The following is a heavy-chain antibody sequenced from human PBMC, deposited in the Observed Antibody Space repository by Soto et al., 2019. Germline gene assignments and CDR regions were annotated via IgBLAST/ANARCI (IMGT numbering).Heavy chain of an antibody. Sequence: SETLSLTCIVSGDSVSSGGYDWTWIRQPPGKGLEWIAFINSRGTTNYSPSLRSRATISLDTSRNQFSLKLSSVTDADTALYYCARVGWAGDSWAQGTLVTVSS. CDR1: GDSVSSGGYD. V-gene: IGHV4-61*08. CDR3: ARVGWAGDS. J-gene: IGHJ4*02. D-gene: IGHD6-19*01. CDR2: INSRGTT.